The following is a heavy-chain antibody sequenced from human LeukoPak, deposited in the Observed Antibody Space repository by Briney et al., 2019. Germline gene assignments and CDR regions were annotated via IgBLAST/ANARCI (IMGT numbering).Heavy chain of an antibody. D-gene: IGHD5-18*01. V-gene: IGHV4-59*01. J-gene: IGHJ5*02. CDR3: ARDLGYSYGT. Sequence: SETLSLTCTVSGGSISSYYWSWIRQPPGKGLEWIGYIYYSGSTNYNPSLKSRVTISVDTSKNQFSLKLSSVTAADTAVYYCARDLGYSYGTWGQGTLVTVSS. CDR1: GGSISSYY. CDR2: IYYSGST.